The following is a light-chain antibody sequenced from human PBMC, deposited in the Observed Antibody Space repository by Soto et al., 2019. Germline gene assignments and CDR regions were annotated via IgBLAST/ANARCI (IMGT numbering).Light chain of an antibody. J-gene: IGKJ1*01. CDR1: QSVSSSY. CDR3: QQYGSSPVT. CDR2: GAS. V-gene: IGKV3-20*01. Sequence: EILLTQSRATLSFSPGERAXLXXXXSQSVSSSYLAWYQQKPGQAPRLLIYGASSRATGIPDRFSGSGSGTDFTLTISRLEPEDFAVYYCQQYGSSPVTFGQGTKVDIK.